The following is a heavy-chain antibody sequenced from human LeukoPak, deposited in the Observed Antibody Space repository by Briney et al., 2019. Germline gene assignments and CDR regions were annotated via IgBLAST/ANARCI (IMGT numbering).Heavy chain of an antibody. D-gene: IGHD6-19*01. CDR3: ARADIRAIASSGWYGFDY. CDR2: ISAYNGNT. J-gene: IGHJ4*02. Sequence: ASVKVSCKASGYTFTSYGISWVRQAPGQGLEWMGWISAYNGNTNYAQKLQGRVTMTTDTSTSTAFMELRSLRSDDTAVYYCARADIRAIASSGWYGFDYWGRGTVVTVSS. CDR1: GYTFTSYG. V-gene: IGHV1-18*01.